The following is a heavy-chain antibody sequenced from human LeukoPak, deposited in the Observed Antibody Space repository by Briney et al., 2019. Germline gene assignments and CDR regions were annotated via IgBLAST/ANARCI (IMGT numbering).Heavy chain of an antibody. D-gene: IGHD3-10*01. J-gene: IGHJ4*02. CDR1: GGSTSRGGYS. CDR3: ASSNHYYGSGSYDY. CDR2: IYNSEST. V-gene: IGHV4-30-2*01. Sequence: TSETLSLTCAVSGGSTSRGGYSWSWIRQPPGKGLEWIGYIYNSESTYYNPSLKSRVTISVDRSKNQFTLKLSSVTAADTAVYYCASSNHYYGSGSYDYWGQGTLVTVSS.